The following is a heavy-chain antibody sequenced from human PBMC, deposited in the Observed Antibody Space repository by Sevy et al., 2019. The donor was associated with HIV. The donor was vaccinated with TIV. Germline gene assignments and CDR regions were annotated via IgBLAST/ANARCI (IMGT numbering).Heavy chain of an antibody. CDR2: IYSGGNT. D-gene: IGHD1-26*01. J-gene: IGHJ5*02. CDR1: GFTVNSNY. V-gene: IGHV3-53*01. Sequence: GGSLKLSCAATGFTVNSNYMSWVRQAPGKGLEWVSVIYSGGNTYYADSVKGRFTISRDNSKNMVYLQMNSLRAEDTAVYYCARETVGGYDPWGQGTLVTVSS. CDR3: ARETVGGYDP.